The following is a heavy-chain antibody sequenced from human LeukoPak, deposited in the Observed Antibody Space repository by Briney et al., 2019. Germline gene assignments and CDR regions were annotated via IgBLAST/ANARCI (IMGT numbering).Heavy chain of an antibody. D-gene: IGHD6-19*01. J-gene: IGHJ4*02. CDR3: ARTGRAVAGKKDY. CDR1: GGTFSSYV. V-gene: IGHV1-69*05. Sequence: GASVKVSCKASGGTFSSYVISWVRQAPGQGLEWMGGIIPIFGTANYAQKFQGRVTMTRDTSTSTVYMELSSLRSEDTAVYYCARTGRAVAGKKDYWGQGTLVTVSS. CDR2: IIPIFGTA.